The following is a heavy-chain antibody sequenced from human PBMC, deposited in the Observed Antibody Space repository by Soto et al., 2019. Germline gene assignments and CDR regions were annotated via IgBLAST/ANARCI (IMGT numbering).Heavy chain of an antibody. J-gene: IGHJ6*02. CDR3: ARGGGTYSTSYGMDV. CDR1: GGVVSSINW. V-gene: IGHV4-4*02. D-gene: IGHD5-18*01. Sequence: QVQLQESGPGLVKPSGTLSLTCDVSGGVVSSINWWSWVRQPPGKTLEWIGEVFHSGTTNYNPSLKRRVTMSLDKSEYQLSLQLSSVTAADTAVYYCARGGGTYSTSYGMDVWGQGTTVIVSS. CDR2: VFHSGTT.